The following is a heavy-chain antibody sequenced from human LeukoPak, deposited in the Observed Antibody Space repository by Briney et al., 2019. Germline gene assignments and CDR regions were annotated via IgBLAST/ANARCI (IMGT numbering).Heavy chain of an antibody. CDR3: ARRNYDFWSGSNPLDYYYYMDV. J-gene: IGHJ6*03. Sequence: SVKVSCKASGGTFSSYAISWVRQAPGQGLEWMGGIIPIFGTANYAQKFQGRVTITADESMSTAYMELSSLRSEDTAVYYCARRNYDFWSGSNPLDYYYYMDVWGKGTTVTVSS. V-gene: IGHV1-69*01. D-gene: IGHD3-3*01. CDR1: GGTFSSYA. CDR2: IIPIFGTA.